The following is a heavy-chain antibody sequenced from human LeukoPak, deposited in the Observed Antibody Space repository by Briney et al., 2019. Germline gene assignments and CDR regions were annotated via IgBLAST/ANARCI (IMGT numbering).Heavy chain of an antibody. Sequence: GGSLRLSCAASGFTFSSYSMSWVRQAPGKGLEWVSSISSSSSYIYYADSVKGRFTISRDNAKNSLYLQMNGLRAEDTAVYYCARDLFPSNDYVWGSYRYPVDYWGQGTLVTVSS. J-gene: IGHJ4*02. CDR2: ISSSSSYI. CDR1: GFTFSSYS. D-gene: IGHD3-16*02. CDR3: ARDLFPSNDYVWGSYRYPVDY. V-gene: IGHV3-21*01.